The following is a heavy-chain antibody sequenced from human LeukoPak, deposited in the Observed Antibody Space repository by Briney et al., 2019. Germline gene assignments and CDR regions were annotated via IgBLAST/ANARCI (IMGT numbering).Heavy chain of an antibody. V-gene: IGHV4-59*12. D-gene: IGHD3-10*01. CDR3: ARDNGGMVRGVIITTDGLDY. CDR1: GGSISSYY. Sequence: PSQTLSLTCTVSGGSISSYYWSWIRQPPGKGLEWIGYIYYSGSTNYNPSLKSRVTISVDTSKNQFSLNLSSVTAADTAVYYCARDNGGMVRGVIITTDGLDYWGQGTLVTVSS. J-gene: IGHJ4*02. CDR2: IYYSGST.